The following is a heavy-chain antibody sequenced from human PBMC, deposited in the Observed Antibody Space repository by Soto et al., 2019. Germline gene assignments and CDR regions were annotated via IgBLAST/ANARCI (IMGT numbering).Heavy chain of an antibody. CDR2: ISYDGSNK. J-gene: IGHJ6*02. Sequence: GGSLRLSCAGSGFTFSSYRVHWVRQPPGKGLEWVRVISYDGSNKYYADSVKGRFTISRYNSKNTLYLQMNSLRAEDTAVYSCAKDYRTLDEITIFGVVIMGVSGMDVWGQGTTVTVSS. CDR1: GFTFSSYR. V-gene: IGHV3-30*18. D-gene: IGHD3-3*01. CDR3: AKDYRTLDEITIFGVVIMGVSGMDV.